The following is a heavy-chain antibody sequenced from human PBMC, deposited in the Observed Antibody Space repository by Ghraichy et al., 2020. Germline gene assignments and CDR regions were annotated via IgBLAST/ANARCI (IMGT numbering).Heavy chain of an antibody. CDR3: AKSSCSGTSCAMPGSINY. CDR2: IRGSDGST. CDR1: GFTFSNHA. Sequence: GGSLRLSCAASGFTFSNHAMSWVRQAPGKGLEWVSGIRGSDGSTYYAASVKGRFTISRDNSKNTLYLQMNTLRAEDTGVYYCAKSSCSGTSCAMPGSINYWGQGTLVTVSS. J-gene: IGHJ4*02. D-gene: IGHD2-2*01. V-gene: IGHV3-23*01.